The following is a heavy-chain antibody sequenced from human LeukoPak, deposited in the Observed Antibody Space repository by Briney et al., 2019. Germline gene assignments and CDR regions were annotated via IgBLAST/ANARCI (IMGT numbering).Heavy chain of an antibody. V-gene: IGHV1-2*02. CDR3: ARDRTTVTAGYYGMDV. Sequence: ASVKVSCKASGYTFTGYYMHWVRQAPGQGLEWMGWINPNTGVTNYAQKFQGRVTLTRDTSIITAYMELTRLRSDDTAMYYCARDRTTVTAGYYGMDVWGQGTTLTVSS. CDR1: GYTFTGYY. J-gene: IGHJ6*02. D-gene: IGHD4-17*01. CDR2: INPNTGVT.